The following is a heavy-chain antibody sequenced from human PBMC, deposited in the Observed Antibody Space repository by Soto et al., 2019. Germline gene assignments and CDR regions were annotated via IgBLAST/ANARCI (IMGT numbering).Heavy chain of an antibody. CDR2: ISGTGYST. Sequence: EVRLSESGGGLVQPGESLRLSCAASGFAFGTFSMSWVRQTPGKGLEWVAGISGTGYSTYHADSVQGRFTISRDNSKNPLYLQMHNLRVDDTAVYYCAKSWGDTWEQSAFNLWGQGTMVTVSS. CDR3: AKSWGDTWEQSAFNL. D-gene: IGHD3-16*01. J-gene: IGHJ3*01. CDR1: GFAFGTFS. V-gene: IGHV3-23*01.